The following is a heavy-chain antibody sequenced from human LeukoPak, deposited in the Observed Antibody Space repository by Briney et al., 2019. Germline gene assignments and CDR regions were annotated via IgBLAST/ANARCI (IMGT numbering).Heavy chain of an antibody. CDR1: GFTFSTSW. CDR3: ARQTEYSGYDSFDY. D-gene: IGHD5-12*01. Sequence: GGSLRLSCAASGFTFSTSWMSRVRQAPGKGLEWVANIRKDGSDIHYVDSVKGRFTISRDNAKNSLYLQMNSLRAEDTAVYYCARQTEYSGYDSFDYWGQGTLVTVSS. CDR2: IRKDGSDI. V-gene: IGHV3-7*01. J-gene: IGHJ4*02.